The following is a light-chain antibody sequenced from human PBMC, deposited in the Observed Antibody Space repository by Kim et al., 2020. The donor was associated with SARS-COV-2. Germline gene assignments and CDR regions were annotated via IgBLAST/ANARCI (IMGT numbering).Light chain of an antibody. J-gene: IGKJ2*01. Sequence: EIVLTQSPGTLSLSPGERVTLSCRTSQSVNSNYIAWYQQRPGQAPRLLIYGASSRATGIPDRFTGSGSGTDFTLTISRLEPEDFAVYFCQLFDTSLYTFGQGTNLEI. CDR2: GAS. V-gene: IGKV3-20*01. CDR1: QSVNSNY. CDR3: QLFDTSLYT.